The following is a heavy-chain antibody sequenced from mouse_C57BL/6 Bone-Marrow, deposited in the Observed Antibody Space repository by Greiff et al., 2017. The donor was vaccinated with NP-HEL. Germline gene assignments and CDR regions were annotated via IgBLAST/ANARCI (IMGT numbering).Heavy chain of an antibody. D-gene: IGHD2-3*01. J-gene: IGHJ2*01. V-gene: IGHV5-9-1*02. CDR3: TRERWDGYYEEGCYFDY. CDR1: GFTFSSYA. Sequence: EVKLMESGEGLVKPGGSLKLSCAASGFTFSSYAMSWVRQTPEKRLEWVAYISSGGDYIYYADTVKGRFTISRDNARNTLYLQMSSLKSEDTAMYYCTRERWDGYYEEGCYFDYWGQGTTLTVSS. CDR2: ISSGGDYI.